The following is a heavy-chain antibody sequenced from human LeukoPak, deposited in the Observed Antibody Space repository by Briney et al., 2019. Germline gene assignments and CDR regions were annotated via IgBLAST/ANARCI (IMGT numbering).Heavy chain of an antibody. J-gene: IGHJ4*02. Sequence: GRSLRLSCAASGFTFSSYGMHWVRQAPGKGLEWVAVISYDGSNKYYADSVKGRFTISRDNSKNTLYLQMNSLRAEDTAVYYCASLRYSLDYWGQGTLVTVSS. CDR3: ASLRYSLDY. D-gene: IGHD1-26*01. CDR1: GFTFSSYG. CDR2: ISYDGSNK. V-gene: IGHV3-30*03.